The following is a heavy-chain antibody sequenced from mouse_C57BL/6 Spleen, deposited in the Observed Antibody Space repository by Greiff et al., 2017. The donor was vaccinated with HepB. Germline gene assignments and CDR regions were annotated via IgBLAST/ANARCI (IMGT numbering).Heavy chain of an antibody. J-gene: IGHJ1*03. CDR1: GYTFNDYN. CDR3: ARRGVYYDYDYWYFDV. V-gene: IGHV1-18*01. D-gene: IGHD2-4*01. Sequence: EVQLQQSGPELVKPGASVKIPCKASGYTFNDYNMDWVKQSHGKSLEWIGDINPNNGGTIYNQKFKGKATLTVDKSSSTAYMELRSLTSEDTAVYYCARRGVYYDYDYWYFDVWGTGTTVTVSS. CDR2: INPNNGGT.